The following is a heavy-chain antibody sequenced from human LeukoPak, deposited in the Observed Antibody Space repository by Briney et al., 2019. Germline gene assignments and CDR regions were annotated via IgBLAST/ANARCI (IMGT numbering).Heavy chain of an antibody. Sequence: GESLRLSCAASGFTFSSYSMNWVRQAPGKGLEWVSYIISSSTTYYADSVKGRFTISRDNAKNSLYLQMNSLRAEDTAVYYCARDFRYCSGGSCYDGVGFDYWGQGTLVTVSS. J-gene: IGHJ4*02. CDR2: IISSSTT. CDR3: ARDFRYCSGGSCYDGVGFDY. D-gene: IGHD2-15*01. CDR1: GFTFSSYS. V-gene: IGHV3-48*01.